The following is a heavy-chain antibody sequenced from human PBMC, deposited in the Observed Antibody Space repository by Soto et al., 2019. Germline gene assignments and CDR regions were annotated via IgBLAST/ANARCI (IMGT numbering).Heavy chain of an antibody. CDR1: GYTFTTYTFTSYH. D-gene: IGHD6-19*01. V-gene: IGHV1-46*01. Sequence: QVQLVQSGAEVKKPGASVKLSCKAYGYTFTTYTFTSYHIHWVRLAPGQGLEWMGIINPTDVSTNYAQKFQGRVTMTRDTSTSTVYMDLSSLRSEDTAVYYCARDGDSSGFYYFDYWGQGTLVTVSS. J-gene: IGHJ4*02. CDR2: INPTDVST. CDR3: ARDGDSSGFYYFDY.